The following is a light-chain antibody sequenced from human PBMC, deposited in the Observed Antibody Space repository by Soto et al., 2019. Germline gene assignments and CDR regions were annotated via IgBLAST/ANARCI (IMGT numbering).Light chain of an antibody. CDR1: SSDIGSNNY. J-gene: IGLJ3*02. CDR2: EVS. Sequence: QSALTQPAPVSGSPGQSITISCTGTSSDIGSNNYVSWFQQRPGKAPTLIIYEVSNRPSGVSNHFSGSKSGNTASLTISGLLPEDEAEYYCSSYTTTTRLFGGGTKLTVL. V-gene: IGLV2-14*01. CDR3: SSYTTTTRL.